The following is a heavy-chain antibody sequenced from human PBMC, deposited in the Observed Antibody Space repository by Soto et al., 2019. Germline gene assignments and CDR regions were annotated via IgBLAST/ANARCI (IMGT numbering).Heavy chain of an antibody. CDR3: ARGRRYSSSSARFDP. D-gene: IGHD6-6*01. J-gene: IGHJ5*02. V-gene: IGHV4-34*01. CDR2: INHSGST. Sequence: PSKTLSLTCAVYGGSFSGYYWSWIRQPPGKGLEWIGEINHSGSTNYNPSLKSRVTISVDTSKNQFSLKLSSVTAADTAVYYCARGRRYSSSSARFDPWGQGTLVTVSS. CDR1: GGSFSGYY.